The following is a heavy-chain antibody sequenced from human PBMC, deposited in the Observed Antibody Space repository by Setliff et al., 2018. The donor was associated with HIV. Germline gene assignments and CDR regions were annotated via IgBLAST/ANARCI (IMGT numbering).Heavy chain of an antibody. Sequence: PGGSLRLSCAASGFTFSNAWMSWVRQAPGKGLEWVGRIKSKTDGGTTDYAAPVKGRFTISRDDSKNTLYLQMNSLKTEDTAVYYCTTDPVLMVYAISFDYWGQGTLVTVSS. CDR1: GFTFSNAW. J-gene: IGHJ4*02. CDR3: TTDPVLMVYAISFDY. V-gene: IGHV3-15*01. D-gene: IGHD2-8*01. CDR2: IKSKTDGGTT.